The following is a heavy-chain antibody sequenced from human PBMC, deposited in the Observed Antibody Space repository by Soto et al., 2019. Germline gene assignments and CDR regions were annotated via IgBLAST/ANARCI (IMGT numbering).Heavy chain of an antibody. J-gene: IGHJ4*02. V-gene: IGHV3-30-3*01. D-gene: IGHD3-22*01. CDR1: GFTFSSYA. Sequence: QVQLVESGGGVVQPGRSLRLSCAASGFTFSSYAMHWVRQAPGKGLEWVAVISYDGSNKYYADSVKGRFTISRDNSKNTLYLQMNSLRAEDTAVYYCARDSRPSSGHKGIDYWGQGTLVTVSS. CDR3: ARDSRPSSGHKGIDY. CDR2: ISYDGSNK.